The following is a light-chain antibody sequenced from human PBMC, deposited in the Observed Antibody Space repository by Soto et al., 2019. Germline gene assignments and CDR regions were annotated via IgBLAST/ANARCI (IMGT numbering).Light chain of an antibody. CDR1: QGVSRK. CDR2: GAS. Sequence: DIVMTQSPATLSVAPGESVTFXXRASQGVSRKLAWYQHKPGQAPRLXXSGASTGATGIPARFSGSGSGTEFTLTISSLQSEDFAVYYCQQYHHWPPITFGQGTRLEIK. CDR3: QQYHHWPPIT. J-gene: IGKJ5*01. V-gene: IGKV3-15*01.